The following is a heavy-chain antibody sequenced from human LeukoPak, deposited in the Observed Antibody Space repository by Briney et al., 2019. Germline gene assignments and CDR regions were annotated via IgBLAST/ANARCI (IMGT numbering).Heavy chain of an antibody. CDR1: DGSFSGYY. CDR3: ASPSPRGNYDSSGYYYYFDY. V-gene: IGHV4-34*01. Sequence: SETLSLTCAVYDGSFSGYYWSWIRQPPGKGLEWIGEINHSGSTNYNPSLKSRVTISVGTSKNQFSLKLSSVTAADTAVYYCASPSPRGNYDSSGYYYYFDYWGQGTLVTVSS. D-gene: IGHD3-22*01. CDR2: INHSGST. J-gene: IGHJ4*02.